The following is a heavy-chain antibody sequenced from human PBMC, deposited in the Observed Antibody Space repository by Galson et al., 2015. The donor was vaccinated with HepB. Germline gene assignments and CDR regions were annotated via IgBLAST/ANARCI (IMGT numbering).Heavy chain of an antibody. CDR1: GGSISSTSHY. CDR2: IYYSGST. Sequence: SLTCTVSGGSISSTSHYWGWIRQPPGKGLEWIGSIYYSGSTDYNPSLKSRVTISVDTSKNQFSLKLSSVTAADTAVYYCARDGAYYYDSIGYYFRNYFDYWGQGILVTVSS. D-gene: IGHD3-22*01. CDR3: ARDGAYYYDSIGYYFRNYFDY. J-gene: IGHJ4*02. V-gene: IGHV4-39*07.